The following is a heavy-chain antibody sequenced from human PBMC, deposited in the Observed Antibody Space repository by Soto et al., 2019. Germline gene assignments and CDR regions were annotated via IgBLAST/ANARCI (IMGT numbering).Heavy chain of an antibody. CDR2: VSYTGDT. CDR3: TREGAYCGVACYFYY. Sequence: VQLQESGPGLVKPSETLSLTCSVSGATLSSGGFHWSWVRQHPVKGLEWIGYVSYTGDTNYNPSLKRRVTMSADTSKTQFSLRLNSVTAADSAVYYCTREGAYCGVACYFYYWGQGIQVTVSS. J-gene: IGHJ4*02. V-gene: IGHV4-31*03. CDR1: GATLSSGGFH. D-gene: IGHD2-21*02.